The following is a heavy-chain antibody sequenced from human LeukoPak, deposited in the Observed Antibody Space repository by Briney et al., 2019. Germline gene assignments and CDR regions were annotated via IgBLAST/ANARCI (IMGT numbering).Heavy chain of an antibody. J-gene: IGHJ1*01. CDR3: ARAGGYDSSGYYYVRYFQH. Sequence: SETLSLTCTVSGGSISSYYWNWIRQPAGKGLEWIGRIYSSGSTDYNPSLKSRVTMSVDTSKNQFSLNLSSVTAADSAVYYCARAGGYDSSGYYYVRYFQHWGQGTLVTVSS. CDR1: GGSISSYY. D-gene: IGHD3-22*01. V-gene: IGHV4-4*07. CDR2: IYSSGST.